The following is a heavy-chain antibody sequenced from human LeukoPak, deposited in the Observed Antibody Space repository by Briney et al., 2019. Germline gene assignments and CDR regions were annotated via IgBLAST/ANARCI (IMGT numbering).Heavy chain of an antibody. CDR2: IYPGDSDT. J-gene: IGHJ3*02. CDR1: GYTFTGYY. CDR3: ARPRGSYSQDAFDI. D-gene: IGHD1-26*01. Sequence: KVSCKASGYTFTGYYMHWVRQAPGQGLEWMGIIYPGDSDTRYSPSFQGQVTISADKSISTAYLQWSSLKASDTAMYYCARPRGSYSQDAFDIWGQGTMVTVSS. V-gene: IGHV5-51*01.